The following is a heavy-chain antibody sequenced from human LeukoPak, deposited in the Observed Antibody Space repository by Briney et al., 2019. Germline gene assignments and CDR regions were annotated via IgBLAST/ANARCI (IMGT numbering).Heavy chain of an antibody. J-gene: IGHJ4*02. Sequence: ASVKVSCKASGYTFTGYYMHWVRQAPGQGLEWMGWINPNSGGTNYAQKFQGRVTMTRDTSISTAYMELRSLRSDDTAVYYCTHSYYYDSSGYYYRDWGQGTLVTVSS. CDR2: INPNSGGT. D-gene: IGHD3-22*01. CDR1: GYTFTGYY. CDR3: THSYYYDSSGYYYRD. V-gene: IGHV1-2*02.